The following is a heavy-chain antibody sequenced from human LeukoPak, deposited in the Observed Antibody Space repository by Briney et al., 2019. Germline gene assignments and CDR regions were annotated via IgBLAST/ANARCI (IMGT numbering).Heavy chain of an antibody. CDR3: ARDSMVLDY. Sequence: GGSLRLSCAASGFTFSSYAMHWVRQAPGKGLEWVAVISYDGSNKYYADSVKGRFTISRDNSKNTLYLQMNSLRAEDTAVYYCARDSMVLDYWGQGTLVTVSS. CDR1: GFTFSSYA. D-gene: IGHD4/OR15-4a*01. CDR2: ISYDGSNK. V-gene: IGHV3-30*04. J-gene: IGHJ4*02.